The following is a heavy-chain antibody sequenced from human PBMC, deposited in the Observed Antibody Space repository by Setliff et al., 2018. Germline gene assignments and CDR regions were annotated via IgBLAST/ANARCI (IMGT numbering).Heavy chain of an antibody. CDR3: ARGLEGEDYFYYMDV. D-gene: IGHD2-21*01. V-gene: IGHV4-4*02. CDR1: GGSLSSSNW. J-gene: IGHJ6*03. CDR2: IYHSGSI. Sequence: PSETLSLTCTVSGGSLSSSNWWTWVRQPPGKGLEWIGEIYHSGSINYNPSLKSRVTMSVDKSKNQFSLKLTSVTAADTAVYYCARGLEGEDYFYYMDVWGKGNTVTVSS.